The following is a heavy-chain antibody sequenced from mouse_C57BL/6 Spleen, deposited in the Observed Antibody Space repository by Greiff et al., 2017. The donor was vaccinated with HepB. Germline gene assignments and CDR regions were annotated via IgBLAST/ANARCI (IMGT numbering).Heavy chain of an antibody. CDR3: ARMVQRGPWFAY. CDR1: GYTFTDYY. J-gene: IGHJ3*01. V-gene: IGHV1-26*01. CDR2: INPNNGGT. Sequence: EVQLQQSGPELVKPGASVKISCKASGYTFTDYYMNWVKQSHGKSLEWIGDINPNNGGTSYNQKFKGKATLTVDKSSSTAYMELRSLTSEDSAVYYCARMVQRGPWFAYWGQGTLVTVSA. D-gene: IGHD1-1*02.